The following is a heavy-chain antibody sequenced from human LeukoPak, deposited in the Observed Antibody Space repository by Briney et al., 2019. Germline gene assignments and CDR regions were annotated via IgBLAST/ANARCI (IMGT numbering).Heavy chain of an antibody. D-gene: IGHD2-21*02. V-gene: IGHV3-30*04. Sequence: PGGSLRLSCAASGFTFSSYTMHWVRQAPGKGLEWVAVISYDGRREYYVDSVKGRFTISRDNSKNTLDLQMNSLRAEDSALYYCARDQSYCAGDCYVDYWGQGTRVTVSS. CDR1: GFTFSSYT. CDR3: ARDQSYCAGDCYVDY. J-gene: IGHJ4*02. CDR2: ISYDGRRE.